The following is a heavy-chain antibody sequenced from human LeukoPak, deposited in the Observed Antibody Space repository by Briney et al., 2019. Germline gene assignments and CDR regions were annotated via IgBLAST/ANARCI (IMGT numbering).Heavy chain of an antibody. CDR2: ISGYNANT. V-gene: IGHV1-18*01. D-gene: IGHD5-18*01. J-gene: IGHJ3*01. CDR1: GYTFTGYG. Sequence: ASVKVSCKASGYTFTGYGISWVRQAPGQGLEWMGWISGYNANTNYAQNLQGRVTLITDTSTSTAYMELRSLRSDDTAVYYCARQGRYTSGRGAFDFWGQGTVVTVSS. CDR3: ARQGRYTSGRGAFDF.